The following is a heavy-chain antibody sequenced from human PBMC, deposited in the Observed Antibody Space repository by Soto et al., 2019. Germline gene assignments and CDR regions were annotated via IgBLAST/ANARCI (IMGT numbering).Heavy chain of an antibody. CDR1: GGSISSSSYY. V-gene: IGHV4-39*01. CDR2: IYYSGST. CDR3: ARLDFWSGQHKTGMDV. J-gene: IGHJ6*02. D-gene: IGHD3-3*01. Sequence: TLSLTCTVSGGSISSSSYYWGWIRQPPGKGLEWIGSIYYSGSTYYNPSLKSRVTISVDTSKNQFSLKLSSVTAADTAVYYCARLDFWSGQHKTGMDVWGQGTTVTVSS.